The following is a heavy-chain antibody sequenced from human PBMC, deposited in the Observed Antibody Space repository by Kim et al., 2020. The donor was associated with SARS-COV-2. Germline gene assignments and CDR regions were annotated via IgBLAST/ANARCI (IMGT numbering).Heavy chain of an antibody. V-gene: IGHV1-8*01. D-gene: IGHD6-25*01. CDR1: GYTFISYD. J-gene: IGHJ2*01. Sequence: ASVKVSCKASGYTFISYDINWVRQATGQGLEWMGWMNPNSGNTGYAQRFQGSVTMTRNTSTSTVYMELSSLRSEDTAVYYCARKALGFWYFDLWGRGTLVTVSS. CDR2: MNPNSGNT. CDR3: ARKALGFWYFDL.